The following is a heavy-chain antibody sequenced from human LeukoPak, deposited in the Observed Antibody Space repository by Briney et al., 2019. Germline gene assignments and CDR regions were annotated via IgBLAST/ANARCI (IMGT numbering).Heavy chain of an antibody. Sequence: ASVKVSFKASGYTFTSYDINWVRQATGQGLEWMGWMNPNSGNTGYAQKFQGRVTMTRNTSISTAYMELSSLRSEDTAVYYCARGGVRTTGTTSDGFDYWGQGTLVTVSS. V-gene: IGHV1-8*01. CDR1: GYTFTSYD. CDR3: ARGGVRTTGTTSDGFDY. J-gene: IGHJ4*02. CDR2: MNPNSGNT. D-gene: IGHD1-1*01.